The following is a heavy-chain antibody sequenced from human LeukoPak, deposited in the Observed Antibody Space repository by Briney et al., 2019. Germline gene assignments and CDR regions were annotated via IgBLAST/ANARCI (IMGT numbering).Heavy chain of an antibody. CDR2: ISGSGGST. V-gene: IGHV3-23*01. CDR1: GFTFSSYA. Sequence: TGGSLRLSCGASGFTFSSYAMSWVRQAPGKGLEWVSAISGSGGSTYYADSVKGRFTISRDNSKNTLYLQMNSLRAEDTAVYYCAKDGRRGYSYGENSSSWKPERYFDYRGQGTLVTVSS. J-gene: IGHJ4*02. CDR3: AKDGRRGYSYGENSSSWKPERYFDY. D-gene: IGHD5-18*01.